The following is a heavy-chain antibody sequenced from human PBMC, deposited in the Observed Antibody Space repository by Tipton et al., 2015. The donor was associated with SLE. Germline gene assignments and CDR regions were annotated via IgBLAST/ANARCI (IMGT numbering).Heavy chain of an antibody. CDR2: IYTSGST. V-gene: IGHV4-61*09. CDR1: GGSISGTSHY. Sequence: TLSLTCTVSGGSISGTSHYWNWIRQPAGKGLEWIGQIYTSGSTNYNPALKSRVTIALNTSKNQFSLKLTSVTAADTAVYYCARYYYYNYYMDVWGKGTTVTVAS. CDR3: ARYYYYNYYMDV. J-gene: IGHJ6*03.